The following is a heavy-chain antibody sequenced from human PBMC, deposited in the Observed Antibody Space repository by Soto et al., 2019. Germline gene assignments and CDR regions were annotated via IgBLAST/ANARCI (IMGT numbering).Heavy chain of an antibody. Sequence: GASVKVSCKASGYTFTSYYMHWVRQAPGQGLEWMGIINPSGGSTSYAQKFQGRVTMTRDTSTSTVYMELSSLRSEDTAGYYCARHPSGGGSSSVWFDPWGQGTLVTFSS. V-gene: IGHV1-46*01. CDR2: INPSGGST. CDR1: GYTFTSYY. CDR3: ARHPSGGGSSSVWFDP. D-gene: IGHD6-6*01. J-gene: IGHJ5*02.